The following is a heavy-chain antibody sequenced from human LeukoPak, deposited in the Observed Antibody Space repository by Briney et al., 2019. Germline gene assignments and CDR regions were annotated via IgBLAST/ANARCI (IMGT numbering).Heavy chain of an antibody. V-gene: IGHV1-69*05. CDR1: GGTFSSYA. J-gene: IGHJ4*02. CDR2: IIPIFGTA. CDR3: ARAVYGGNTGPPGY. Sequence: ASVKVSCKASGGTFSSYAISWVRQAPGQGLEWMGGIIPIFGTANYAQKFQGRVTITTDESTSTAYMELSSLRSEDTAVYYCARAVYGGNTGPPGYWGQGTLVTASS. D-gene: IGHD4-23*01.